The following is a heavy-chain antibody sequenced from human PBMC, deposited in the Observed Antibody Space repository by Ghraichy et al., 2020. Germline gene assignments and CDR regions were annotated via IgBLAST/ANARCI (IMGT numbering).Heavy chain of an antibody. CDR2: IKQDGSEK. D-gene: IGHD6-19*01. Sequence: GGSLRLSCAASGFTFSSYWMSWVRQAPGKGLEWVANIKQDGSEKYYVDSVKGRFTISRDNAKNSLYLQMNSLRAEDTAVYYCARAYSRGSSGWYLRGHYYYSMDVWGQGTTVTVSS. CDR3: ARAYSRGSSGWYLRGHYYYSMDV. J-gene: IGHJ6*02. V-gene: IGHV3-7*03. CDR1: GFTFSSYW.